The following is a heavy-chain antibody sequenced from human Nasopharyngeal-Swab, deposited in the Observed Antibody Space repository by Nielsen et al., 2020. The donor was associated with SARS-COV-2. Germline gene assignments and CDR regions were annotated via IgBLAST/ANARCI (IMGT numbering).Heavy chain of an antibody. Sequence: ETLSLTCAASGFTFSSYDMHWVRQATGKGLEWASAIGTAGDTYYPGSVKGRFTISRENAKNSLYLQMNSLRAGDTAVYYCAGEAFDSTTYYYYMDVWGKGTTVTVSS. J-gene: IGHJ6*03. CDR1: GFTFSSYD. CDR3: AGEAFDSTTYYYYMDV. V-gene: IGHV3-13*01. D-gene: IGHD1-1*01. CDR2: IGTAGDT.